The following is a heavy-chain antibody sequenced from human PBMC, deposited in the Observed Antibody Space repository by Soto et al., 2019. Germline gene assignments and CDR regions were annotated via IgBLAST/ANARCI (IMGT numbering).Heavy chain of an antibody. Sequence: PGGSLRLSCAASGFTFSSYWMSWVRQAPGKGLEWVSTISGSGDATYYADSVKGRFTVSRDNSRSTVYVQMSRLRAEDTALYYCAKDLSYGGNSLSDYYFGMDVWGQGTTVTVS. V-gene: IGHV3-23*01. CDR3: AKDLSYGGNSLSDYYFGMDV. CDR1: GFTFSSYW. CDR2: ISGSGDAT. J-gene: IGHJ6*02. D-gene: IGHD2-21*02.